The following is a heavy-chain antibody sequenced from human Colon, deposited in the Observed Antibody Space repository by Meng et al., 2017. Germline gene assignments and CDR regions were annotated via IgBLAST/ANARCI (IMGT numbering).Heavy chain of an antibody. D-gene: IGHD6-13*01. Sequence: AHEVLSGGGGVQPGRVLGLSCGASGFTFSSYGIYWVRQAPGKGLEWVSSISSSSSYIYYADSVKGRFTISRDNAKNSLYLQMNSLRAEDTAVYYCVRGVGQQMTRYQFDSWGQGTLVTVSS. CDR2: ISSSSSYI. V-gene: IGHV3-21*01. J-gene: IGHJ4*02. CDR1: GFTFSSYG. CDR3: VRGVGQQMTRYQFDS.